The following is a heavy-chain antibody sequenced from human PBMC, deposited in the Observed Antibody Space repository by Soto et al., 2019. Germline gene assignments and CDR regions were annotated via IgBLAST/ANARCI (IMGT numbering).Heavy chain of an antibody. CDR3: AHRKITMVRGVIPGFDY. Sequence: SGPTLVKPTQTLTLTCTFSGFSLSTSGVGVGWIRQPPGKALEWLALIYWDDDKRYSPSLKGRLTITKDTSKNQVVLTMTNMDPVDTATYYCAHRKITMVRGVIPGFDYWGQGTLVTVSS. CDR1: GFSLSTSGVG. V-gene: IGHV2-5*02. CDR2: IYWDDDK. D-gene: IGHD3-10*01. J-gene: IGHJ4*02.